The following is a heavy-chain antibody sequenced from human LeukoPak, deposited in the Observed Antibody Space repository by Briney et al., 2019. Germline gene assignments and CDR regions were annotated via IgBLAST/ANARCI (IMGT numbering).Heavy chain of an antibody. Sequence: SETLSLTCTVSGYSISSGYYWSWIRQPPGKGLEWIGYIYYNGSTNYNPSLKSRVTISVDTSKNQFSLKLSSVTAADTAVYYCARGRSSSLYYYYYYMDVWGKGTTVTVSS. CDR1: GYSISSGYY. V-gene: IGHV4-61*01. J-gene: IGHJ6*03. CDR2: IYYNGST. D-gene: IGHD6-6*01. CDR3: ARGRSSSLYYYYYYMDV.